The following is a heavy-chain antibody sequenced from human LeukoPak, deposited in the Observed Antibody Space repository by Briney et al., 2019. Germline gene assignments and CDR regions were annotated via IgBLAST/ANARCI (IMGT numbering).Heavy chain of an antibody. V-gene: IGHV3-7*04. CDR1: GFTFTTYC. CDR2: TKQDGSEK. J-gene: IGHJ4*02. CDR3: ARDRYCTAGRGYVDY. D-gene: IGHD2-8*02. Sequence: RPGRSLRLSCAASGFTFTTYCMSWVRQAPGKGLEWVANTKQDGSEKYYVDSVNGRFTISRDNAKNSLYLQMDSLRAEDTAVYYCARDRYCTAGRGYVDYWGQGTLVTVSS.